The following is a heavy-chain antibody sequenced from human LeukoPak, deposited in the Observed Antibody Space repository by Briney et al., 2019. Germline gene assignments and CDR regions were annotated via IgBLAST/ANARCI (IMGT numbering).Heavy chain of an antibody. CDR2: ISAGSRHI. CDR1: GFTFSIYT. CDR3: ARDGYQVPTTFGTFDP. Sequence: GGSLRLSCEASGFTFSIYTMNWVRQAPGKGLEWVSVISAGSRHIYYADSVRGRFTISRDDAKNSLYLQMNSLRAEDTAIYYCARDGYQVPTTFGTFDPWGQGTLVTVSS. J-gene: IGHJ5*02. D-gene: IGHD3-3*01. V-gene: IGHV3-21*01.